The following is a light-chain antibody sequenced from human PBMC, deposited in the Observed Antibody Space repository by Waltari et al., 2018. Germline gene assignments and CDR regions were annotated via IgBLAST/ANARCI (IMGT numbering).Light chain of an antibody. V-gene: IGLV2-23*02. CDR1: TPNFGGINY. Sequence: QSARTQTPPGSGSPGQSIPISCTGTTPNFGGINYVSWYQQHPGKAPKVMIYDVNKRPSGVSNRFSGSKSGNTASLTISGLQAEDEADYYCCSYGGASTWVFGGGTKLTVL. J-gene: IGLJ3*02. CDR3: CSYGGASTWV. CDR2: DVN.